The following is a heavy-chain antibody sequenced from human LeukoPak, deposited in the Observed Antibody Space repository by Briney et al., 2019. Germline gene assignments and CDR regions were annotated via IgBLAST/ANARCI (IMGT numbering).Heavy chain of an antibody. J-gene: IGHJ6*03. CDR2: IYYSGST. CDR1: GGSISSGDYY. D-gene: IGHD6-6*01. CDR3: ARESYSSSSEVYYYYYYMDV. V-gene: IGHV4-30-4*08. Sequence: SQTLSLTCTVSGGSISSGDYYWSWIRQPPGKGLEWIGYIYYSGSTYYNPSLKSRVTISVDTSKNQFSLKLSSVTAADTAVYYCARESYSSSSEVYYYYYYMDVWGKGTTVTVSS.